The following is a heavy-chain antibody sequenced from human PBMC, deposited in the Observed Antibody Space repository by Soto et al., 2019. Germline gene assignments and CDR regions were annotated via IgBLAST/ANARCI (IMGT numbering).Heavy chain of an antibody. D-gene: IGHD4-17*01. CDR3: ASGSKSDYFSNWFDP. CDR1: GGSISSGGYY. V-gene: IGHV4-31*03. Sequence: QVQLQESGPGLVKPSQTLSLTCTVSGGSISSGGYYWSWIRQHPGKGLEWIGYIYYSGSTYYNPSLQRRVTISVDTSKNQFSLKLSSVTAADTAVYYCASGSKSDYFSNWFDPWGQGTLVTVSS. CDR2: IYYSGST. J-gene: IGHJ5*02.